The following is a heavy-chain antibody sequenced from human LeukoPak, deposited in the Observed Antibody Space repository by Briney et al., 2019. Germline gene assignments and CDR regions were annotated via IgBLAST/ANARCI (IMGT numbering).Heavy chain of an antibody. CDR1: GFTFSSYA. CDR2: ISGSGGST. J-gene: IGHJ5*02. CDR3: AKALELYSGSPNWFDP. V-gene: IGHV3-23*01. Sequence: PGGSLRLSCAASGFTFSSYAMSWVRQAPGKGLEWVSAISGSGGSTYYADSVKGRFTISRDNSKNTLYLQMNSLRAEDTAVYYRAKALELYSGSPNWFDPWGQGTLVTVSS. D-gene: IGHD1-26*01.